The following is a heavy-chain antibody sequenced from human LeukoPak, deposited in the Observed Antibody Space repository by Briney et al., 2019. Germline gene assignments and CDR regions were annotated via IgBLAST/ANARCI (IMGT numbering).Heavy chain of an antibody. D-gene: IGHD3-10*01. Sequence: SETLSLTCTVSGGSISSFYWSWIRQPPGKGLEWIGYIYYSGSTNYNPSLKSRVTISVDTSKNQFSLKLSSVTAADTAVYYCARLTVLLWFGEAAGWFDPWGQGTLVTVSS. CDR1: GGSISSFY. CDR2: IYYSGST. V-gene: IGHV4-59*08. CDR3: ARLTVLLWFGEAAGWFDP. J-gene: IGHJ5*02.